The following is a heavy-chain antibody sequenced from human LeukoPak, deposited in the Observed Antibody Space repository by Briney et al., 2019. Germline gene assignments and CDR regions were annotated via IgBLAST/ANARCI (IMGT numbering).Heavy chain of an antibody. V-gene: IGHV3-74*01. CDR1: GFSFSSHW. Sequence: GGSLRLSCAASGFSFSSHWVHWVRQAPGKGLVWVSRISDDGSYTSNVDSVKGRSTISRDNVNNMLYLHMNSLRAEDTAVYYCASFGISWRSSYWGQGTLVTVSS. D-gene: IGHD2-21*01. CDR3: ASFGISWRSSY. J-gene: IGHJ4*02. CDR2: ISDDGSYT.